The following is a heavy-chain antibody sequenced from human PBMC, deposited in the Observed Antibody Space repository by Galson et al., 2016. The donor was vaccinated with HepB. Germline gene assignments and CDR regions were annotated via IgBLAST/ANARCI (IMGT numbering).Heavy chain of an antibody. CDR1: GFTFSFSVYW. CDR2: IAGRGSEK. D-gene: IGHD5-24*01. V-gene: IGHV3-7*04. J-gene: IGHJ5*02. CDR3: VRVHDGPAWFDP. Sequence: SLRLSCAASGFTFSFSVYWMSWVRQAPGKGLEWVANIAGRGSEKYYVDSVKGRFTISRDNANNSLYLQMNSLRVEDTAVYYGVRVHDGPAWFDPRGHGTLVTFSS.